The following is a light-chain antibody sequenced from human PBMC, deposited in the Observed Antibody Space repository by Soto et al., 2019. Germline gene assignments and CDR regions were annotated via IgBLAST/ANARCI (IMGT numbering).Light chain of an antibody. Sequence: QSALTQPASVSGSPGQSITISCTGASSDVDAYDDVSWYQQHPGKAPKLMIYDVSSRPSGVSDRCSGSKSGNTASLTISGLQAEDEADYYCSAYTTSRTDVFGTGTKVTVL. J-gene: IGLJ1*01. CDR2: DVS. CDR3: SAYTTSRTDV. V-gene: IGLV2-14*03. CDR1: SSDVDAYDD.